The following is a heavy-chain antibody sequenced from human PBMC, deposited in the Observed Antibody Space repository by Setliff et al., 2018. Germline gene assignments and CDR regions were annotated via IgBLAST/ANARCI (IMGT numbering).Heavy chain of an antibody. CDR2: IYTSGST. V-gene: IGHV4-4*07. J-gene: IGHJ3*02. D-gene: IGHD1-26*01. Sequence: PSETLSLTCTVSGGSISNYYWRWIRRPAGKGLEWIGRIYTSGSTNYNPSLKRRVTMSVDTSKNQFSLKLSSVTAADTAVYYWARKGISALSGAFDMWGQGTMVTVSS. CDR1: GGSISNYY. CDR3: ARKGISALSGAFDM.